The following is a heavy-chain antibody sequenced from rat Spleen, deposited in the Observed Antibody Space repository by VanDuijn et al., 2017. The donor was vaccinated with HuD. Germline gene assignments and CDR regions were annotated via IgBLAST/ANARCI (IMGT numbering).Heavy chain of an antibody. Sequence: QVQLKESGPGLVQPSETLSLTCTVSGFSLTSYNVHWVRQPPGKGLEWMGVMWSGGSTDYNSVLKSRLSIGRDTSKNQVFLKMNSLQSEDTTTYYCARGGRTEGPGYFDYWGQGVMVTVSS. V-gene: IGHV2-45*01. CDR3: ARGGRTEGPGYFDY. J-gene: IGHJ2*01. CDR2: MWSGGST. D-gene: IGHD1-11*01. CDR1: GFSLTSYN.